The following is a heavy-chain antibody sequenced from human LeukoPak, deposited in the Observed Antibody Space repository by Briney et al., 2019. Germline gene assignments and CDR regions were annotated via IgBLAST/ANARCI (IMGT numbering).Heavy chain of an antibody. Sequence: PSETLSLTCTVSGGSISSSSYYWGWIRQPPGKGLEWIGSIYYSGSTYYNPSLKSRVTISVDTSKNQFSLKLSSVTAADTAVYYCARHFGSWIPPNWYFDLWGRGTLVTVSS. J-gene: IGHJ2*01. V-gene: IGHV4-39*01. D-gene: IGHD6-13*01. CDR1: GGSISSSSYY. CDR3: ARHFGSWIPPNWYFDL. CDR2: IYYSGST.